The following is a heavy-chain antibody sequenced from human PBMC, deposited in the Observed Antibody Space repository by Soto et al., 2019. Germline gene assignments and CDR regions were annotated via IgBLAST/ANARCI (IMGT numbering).Heavy chain of an antibody. D-gene: IGHD2-8*01. CDR1: GVSISSGNW. V-gene: IGHV4-4*02. CDR2: IFHDGTA. Sequence: QVKLQESGPGLATPSGTLSLTCAVSGVSISSGNWWTWVRQTPQRGLEYIGEIFHDGTANYYPSFERRVATSVATSKNQFSLKLTSVTAADTAIYLCARLVYDTRLNYMYFDFWGQGALVTVSS. J-gene: IGHJ4*02. CDR3: ARLVYDTRLNYMYFDF.